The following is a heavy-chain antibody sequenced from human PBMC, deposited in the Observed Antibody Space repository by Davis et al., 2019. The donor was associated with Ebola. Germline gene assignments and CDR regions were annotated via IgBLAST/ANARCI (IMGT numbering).Heavy chain of an antibody. Sequence: GESLKISCEASGFTFDDHTMHWVRQVPGKGLEWVSLITWDGGTTHYEDSFKGRFIISRDNNENALHLQINSLRIEDTALYHCVRGSRTAGTLPDFWGPGTQVTVSA. D-gene: IGHD6-13*01. J-gene: IGHJ4*02. V-gene: IGHV3-43*01. CDR2: ITWDGGTT. CDR3: VRGSRTAGTLPDF. CDR1: GFTFDDHT.